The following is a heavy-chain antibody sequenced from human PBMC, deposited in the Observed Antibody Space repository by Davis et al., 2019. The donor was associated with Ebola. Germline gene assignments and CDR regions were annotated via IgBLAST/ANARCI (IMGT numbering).Heavy chain of an antibody. D-gene: IGHD2-21*01. CDR2: IRQEGNEH. CDR3: MRDCAKGVHGDSSQFDY. Sequence: GESPKTPCVRSGFTFRSYWMSWVRQAPGKGLAWVVNIRQEGNEHYHVDSVKGRFTISRDNVKNSLYLQMSSLRDEDPARYYCMRDCAKGVHGDSSQFDYWGQGTLVTVSS. J-gene: IGHJ4*02. V-gene: IGHV3-7*01. CDR1: GFTFRSYW.